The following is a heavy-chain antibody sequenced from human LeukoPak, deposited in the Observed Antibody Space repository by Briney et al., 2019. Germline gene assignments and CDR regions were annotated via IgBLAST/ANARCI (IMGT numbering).Heavy chain of an antibody. CDR2: IYYSGNT. D-gene: IGHD3-16*02. V-gene: IGHV4-39*01. Sequence: SETLSLTCTVSGGSISSSTYYWGWIRQPPGKGLEWIGNIYYSGNTYYNPSLKSRVTISVDTSKNQFSLKLRSVTATDTAVYYCARARHDYVWGSYRYRRTLDYWGQGTLVTVSS. J-gene: IGHJ4*02. CDR3: ARARHDYVWGSYRYRRTLDY. CDR1: GGSISSSTYY.